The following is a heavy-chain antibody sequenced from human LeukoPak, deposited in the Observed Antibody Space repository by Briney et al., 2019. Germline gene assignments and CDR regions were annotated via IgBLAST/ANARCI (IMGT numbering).Heavy chain of an antibody. D-gene: IGHD1-20*01. Sequence: ASVKVSCKASGGTFSSYAISWVRQAPGQGLEWMGGIIPIFGTANYAQKFQGRVTITADESTSTAYMELSSLRSEDTAVYYCAREGLNWNGVMCFDYWGQGTLVTVSS. CDR2: IIPIFGTA. J-gene: IGHJ4*02. CDR3: AREGLNWNGVMCFDY. V-gene: IGHV1-69*13. CDR1: GGTFSSYA.